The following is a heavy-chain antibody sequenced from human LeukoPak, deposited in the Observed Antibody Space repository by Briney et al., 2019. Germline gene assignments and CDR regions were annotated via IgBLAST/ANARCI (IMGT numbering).Heavy chain of an antibody. CDR1: GGSISSYY. Sequence: SDTLSLTCTVSGGSISSYYWSWIRQPPGKGLEWIGYIYYSGSTNYNPSLKSRVTISVDTSKNQFSLKLSSVTAADTAVYYCARMEVAAADRWGQGTLVTVSS. V-gene: IGHV4-59*07. J-gene: IGHJ5*02. D-gene: IGHD6-13*01. CDR2: IYYSGST. CDR3: ARMEVAAADR.